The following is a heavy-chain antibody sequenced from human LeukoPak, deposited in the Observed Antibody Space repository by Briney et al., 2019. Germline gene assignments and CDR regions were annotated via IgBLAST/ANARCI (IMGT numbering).Heavy chain of an antibody. Sequence: RASVKVSCKASGYTFTGYYMHWVRQAPGQGLEWMGWINPNSGGTNYAQKFQGRVTMTRDTPTSTAYMELSRLRSDDTAVYYCARGSYGDYVSSFDYWGQGTLVTVS. CDR1: GYTFTGYY. V-gene: IGHV1-2*02. J-gene: IGHJ4*02. CDR3: ARGSYGDYVSSFDY. D-gene: IGHD4-17*01. CDR2: INPNSGGT.